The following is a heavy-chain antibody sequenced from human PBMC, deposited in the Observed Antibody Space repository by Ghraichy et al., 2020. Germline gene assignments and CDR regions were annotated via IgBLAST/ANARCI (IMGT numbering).Heavy chain of an antibody. Sequence: ASVKVSCKASGYTFTNYDINWVRQATGQGLEWMGWMNPNSGNTGYAQKFQGRVTMTRNTSISTVYMELSSLRSEDTAVYFCARGGLEYSSSRGGFYNWFDPWGQGTLVTVSS. V-gene: IGHV1-8*01. CDR2: MNPNSGNT. J-gene: IGHJ5*02. CDR3: ARGGLEYSSSRGGFYNWFDP. CDR1: GYTFTNYD. D-gene: IGHD6-6*01.